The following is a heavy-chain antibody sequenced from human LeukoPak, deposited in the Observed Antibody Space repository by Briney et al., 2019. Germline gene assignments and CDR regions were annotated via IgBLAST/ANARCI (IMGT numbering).Heavy chain of an antibody. V-gene: IGHV3-23*01. J-gene: IGHJ4*02. D-gene: IGHD6-19*01. CDR2: ISGSGGST. CDR3: ARKGSPGYSSGWDLDY. CDR1: GFTFSSYA. Sequence: GGSLRLSCAASGFTFSSYAMSWVRQAPGKGLEWVSAISGSGGSTYYADSVKGRFTISRDNAKNSLYLQMNSLRAEDTAVYYCARKGSPGYSSGWDLDYWGQGTLVTVSS.